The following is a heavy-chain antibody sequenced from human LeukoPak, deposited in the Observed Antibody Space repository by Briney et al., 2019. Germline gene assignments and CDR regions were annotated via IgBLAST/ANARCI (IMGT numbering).Heavy chain of an antibody. V-gene: IGHV4-39*07. CDR2: IFYTGSS. Sequence: PSETLSLTCSVSGGSISSGDYYWAWLRQSPGKGLEWIGSIFYTGSSYSNPSFTSRVTISVDTSKKQFSLRLRSVTAADTAVYYCGREMQRYLAATTTGDAFDIWGRGTKVTVSS. D-gene: IGHD1-26*01. CDR3: GREMQRYLAATTTGDAFDI. J-gene: IGHJ3*02. CDR1: GGSISSGDYY.